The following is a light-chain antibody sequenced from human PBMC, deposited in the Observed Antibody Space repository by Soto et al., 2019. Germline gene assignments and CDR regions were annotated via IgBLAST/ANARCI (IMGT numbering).Light chain of an antibody. CDR1: SSDVGSYNL. J-gene: IGLJ3*02. Sequence: QSALTQPASVSGSPGQSITISCTGTSSDVGSYNLVSWYQQHPGKAPKLMISGVSERPSGVPDRFSGSKSGNTASLTISGLQAEDEADYYCCSYVDTDTWVFGGGTKLTVL. V-gene: IGLV2-23*02. CDR2: GVS. CDR3: CSYVDTDTWV.